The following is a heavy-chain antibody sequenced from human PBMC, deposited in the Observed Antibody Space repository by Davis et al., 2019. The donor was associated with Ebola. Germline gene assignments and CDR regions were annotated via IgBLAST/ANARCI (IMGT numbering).Heavy chain of an antibody. V-gene: IGHV5-10-1*01. D-gene: IGHD6-13*01. CDR2: IDPSDTYT. Sequence: PGGSLRLSCTGSGYSFTSYWITWVRQMPGKGLERMGSIDPSDTYTYYIPSFQGHVTISADKSISTAYLQWSRLKASDTAMYYCARSRAAAGFFFYGMDVWGQGTTVTVSS. J-gene: IGHJ6*02. CDR1: GYSFTSYW. CDR3: ARSRAAAGFFFYGMDV.